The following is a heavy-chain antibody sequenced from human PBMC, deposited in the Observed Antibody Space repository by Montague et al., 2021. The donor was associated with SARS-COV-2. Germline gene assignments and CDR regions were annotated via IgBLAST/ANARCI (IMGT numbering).Heavy chain of an antibody. V-gene: IGHV4-34*01. D-gene: IGHD3-3*01. CDR1: GGSFSGYY. Sequence: SETLSLTCAVYGGSFSGYYWSWIRQPPGKGLEWIGEINHRGSANYNPSLKSRVIISVDTSKNQFSLKLSSVTAADTAVYYCERGTGPRSITLFGVIISGHGFDIWGQGTMVTVSS. CDR3: ERGTGPRSITLFGVIISGHGFDI. CDR2: INHRGSA. J-gene: IGHJ3*02.